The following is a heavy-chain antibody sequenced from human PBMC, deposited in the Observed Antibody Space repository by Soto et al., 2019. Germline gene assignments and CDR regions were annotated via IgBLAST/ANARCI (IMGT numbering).Heavy chain of an antibody. V-gene: IGHV4-31*03. CDR2: IYYSGST. CDR3: AREYYYGSGSRPDWFDP. Sequence: SETLSLTCTVSGGSFSSGGYYWSWIRQHPGKGLEWIGYIYYSGSTYYNPSLKSRVTISVDTSKNQFSLKLSSVTAADTAVYYCAREYYYGSGSRPDWFDPWGQGTLVTAPQ. D-gene: IGHD3-10*01. CDR1: GGSFSSGGYY. J-gene: IGHJ5*02.